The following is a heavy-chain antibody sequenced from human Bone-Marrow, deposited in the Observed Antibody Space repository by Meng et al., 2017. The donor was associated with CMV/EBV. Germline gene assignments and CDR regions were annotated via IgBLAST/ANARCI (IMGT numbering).Heavy chain of an antibody. CDR3: ASPGGSLYYYGMAV. J-gene: IGHJ6*02. D-gene: IGHD3-16*01. Sequence: SVKVSCKASGGTFSSYAISWVRQAPGQGLEWMGGIIPIFGTANYAQKFQGRVTITTDESTSTAYMELSSLRSEDTAVYYCASPGGSLYYYGMAVWGQGTTVTVSS. CDR1: GGTFSSYA. V-gene: IGHV1-69*05. CDR2: IIPIFGTA.